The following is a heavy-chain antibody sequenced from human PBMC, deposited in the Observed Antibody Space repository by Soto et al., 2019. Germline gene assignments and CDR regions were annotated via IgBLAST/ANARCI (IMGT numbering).Heavy chain of an antibody. D-gene: IGHD6-19*01. J-gene: IGHJ5*02. Sequence: EVQLLESGGGLVKPGGSLRLSCAAPGFAFGRYALSWVRQAPGKGLEWVSAMGGSVDSKSYADSVKGRFTISRDDPKNTLFLEMNSLRPEDTAIYFCARDQISGWYDNWGQGTLVTVSS. V-gene: IGHV3-23*01. CDR3: ARDQISGWYDN. CDR2: MGGSVDSK. CDR1: GFAFGRYA.